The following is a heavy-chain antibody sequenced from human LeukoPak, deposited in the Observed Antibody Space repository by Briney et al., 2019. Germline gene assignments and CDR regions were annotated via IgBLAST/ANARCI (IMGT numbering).Heavy chain of an antibody. J-gene: IGHJ4*02. CDR2: ISSSSTTI. D-gene: IGHD4-17*01. Sequence: GGSLRLSCAASGFTCSTYRMNWVRQAPGNGLEWVSYISSSSTTIHYADSVKGRFTISRDNAKNTLYLQMNSLRDADTAVYYCARDSRDYVFDYWGQGALVTVSS. CDR1: GFTCSTYR. V-gene: IGHV3-48*02. CDR3: ARDSRDYVFDY.